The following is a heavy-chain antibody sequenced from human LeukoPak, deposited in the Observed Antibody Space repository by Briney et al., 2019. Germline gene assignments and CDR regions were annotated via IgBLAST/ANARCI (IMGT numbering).Heavy chain of an antibody. CDR1: GFTFSSYW. CDR3: ARVRWGGLYYFDY. J-gene: IGHJ4*02. CDR2: INDDGRST. V-gene: IGHV3-74*01. Sequence: GGSLRLSCAASGFTFSSYWMHWVRQAPGKGLVGVSRINDDGRSTSYADSVKGRFTISRDNAKNTPYLQMNSLRAEDTAVYYCARVRWGGLYYFDYWGQGPLVTVSS. D-gene: IGHD3-16*01.